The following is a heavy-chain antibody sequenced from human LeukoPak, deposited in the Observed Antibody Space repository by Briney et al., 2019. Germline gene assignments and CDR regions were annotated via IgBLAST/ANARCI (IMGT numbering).Heavy chain of an antibody. CDR3: ARANYYDILTGYAYYFDY. CDR2: IYYSGST. J-gene: IGHJ4*02. Sequence: SETLSLTCTVSGYSISSGYYWGWIRQPPGKGLEWIGSIYYSGSTHYNPSLKSRVTISVDTSKNQFSLKLSSVTAADTAVYYCARANYYDILTGYAYYFDYWGQGTLVTVSS. CDR1: GYSISSGYY. D-gene: IGHD3-9*01. V-gene: IGHV4-38-2*02.